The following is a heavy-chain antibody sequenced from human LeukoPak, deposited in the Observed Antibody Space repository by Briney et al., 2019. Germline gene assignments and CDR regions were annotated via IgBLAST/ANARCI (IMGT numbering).Heavy chain of an antibody. V-gene: IGHV4-34*01. CDR1: GFTFSSYA. CDR3: ARRPRVRGVINY. CDR2: INHSGST. D-gene: IGHD3-10*01. J-gene: IGHJ4*02. Sequence: GSLRLSCAASGFTFSSYAMSWVRQAPGKGLEWIGEINHSGSTNYNPSLKSRVTISVDTSKNQFSLKLSSVTAADTAVYYCARRPRVRGVINYWGQGTLVTVSS.